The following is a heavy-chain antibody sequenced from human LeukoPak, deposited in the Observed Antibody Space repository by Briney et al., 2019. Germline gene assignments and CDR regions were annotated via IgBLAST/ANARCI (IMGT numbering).Heavy chain of an antibody. D-gene: IGHD3-10*01. CDR1: GFTLRGYA. Sequence: GGSLRLSCAASGFTLRGYAMTWVRQAPGKGLEWVSAISGSGGRTYYADSVKGRFTISRDNSKNTLYLQMNSLRAEDTAVYNCAKGDFYGSGRDYYYYMDVWGKGTTVTISS. CDR2: ISGSGGRT. J-gene: IGHJ6*03. CDR3: AKGDFYGSGRDYYYYMDV. V-gene: IGHV3-23*01.